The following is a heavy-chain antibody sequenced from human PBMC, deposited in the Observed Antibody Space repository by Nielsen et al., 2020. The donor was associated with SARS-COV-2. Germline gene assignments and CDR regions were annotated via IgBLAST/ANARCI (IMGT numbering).Heavy chain of an antibody. J-gene: IGHJ4*02. CDR1: GFTFSRFG. Sequence: GASLRLSCAASGFTFSRFGMHWVRQTPGRGLEWVAYISYDGSDQYYEDSLKGRFTISRDNSKNILYLQMNNLRAEDTAVYYCVKDGAYYGVRGVVHFGYGGRGNLVTVSS. CDR2: ISYDGSDQ. D-gene: IGHD3-10*01. V-gene: IGHV3-30*18. CDR3: VKDGAYYGVRGVVHFGY.